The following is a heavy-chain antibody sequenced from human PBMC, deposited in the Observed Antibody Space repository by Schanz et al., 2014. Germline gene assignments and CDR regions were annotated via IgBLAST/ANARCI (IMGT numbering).Heavy chain of an antibody. Sequence: EVHLLESGGGLVQPGGSLRLSCAASGFSFGTYAMSWVRQAPGKGLEWVSALSEGGGGTHYADSVRGRFTISSDSSKNTLYLQMSSLRADDTAVYYCAKAADWPVTRFDPWGQGTLVTVSS. CDR1: GFSFGTYA. V-gene: IGHV3-23*01. J-gene: IGHJ5*02. CDR2: LSEGGGGT. D-gene: IGHD3-9*01. CDR3: AKAADWPVTRFDP.